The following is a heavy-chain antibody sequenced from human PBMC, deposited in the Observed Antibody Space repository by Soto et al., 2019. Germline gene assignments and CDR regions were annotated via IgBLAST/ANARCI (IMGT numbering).Heavy chain of an antibody. CDR2: IIPIFGTA. CDR3: ARVRRSDFWRGGGRFDP. V-gene: IGHV1-69*01. D-gene: IGHD3-3*01. Sequence: QVQLVQSGAEVKKPGSSVKVSCKASGGTFSSYAISWVRQAPGQGLEWMGGIIPIFGTANYAQKFQGRVTITADETTSTSYMELSSLRSEATAVYYCARVRRSDFWRGGGRFDPWGQGTLVTVSS. CDR1: GGTFSSYA. J-gene: IGHJ5*02.